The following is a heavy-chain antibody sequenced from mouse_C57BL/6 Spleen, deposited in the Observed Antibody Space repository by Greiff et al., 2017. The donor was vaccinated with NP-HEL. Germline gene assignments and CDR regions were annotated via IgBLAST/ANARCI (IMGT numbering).Heavy chain of an antibody. Sequence: QVQLQQSGPELVKPGASVKISCQASGYAFSSSWMNWVKQRPGKGLEWIGRIYPGDGDTNYNGKFKGKATLTADKSSSTAYMQLSSLTSEDSAVYFCAREGLRYYFDYWGQGTTLTVSS. CDR2: IYPGDGDT. CDR1: GYAFSSSW. D-gene: IGHD2-4*01. V-gene: IGHV1-82*01. CDR3: AREGLRYYFDY. J-gene: IGHJ2*01.